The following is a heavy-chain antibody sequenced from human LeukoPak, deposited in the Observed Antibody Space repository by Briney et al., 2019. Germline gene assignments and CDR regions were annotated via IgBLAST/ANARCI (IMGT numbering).Heavy chain of an antibody. J-gene: IGHJ4*02. CDR3: ATLDYYDSSAYYSDY. Sequence: ASVKVSCKASGYTFTSYAMNWVRQAPGKGLEWMGGFDPEHGETIYAQKFQGRVTMTEDTSTDTAYMELSSLRSEDTAVYYCATLDYYDSSAYYSDYWGQGTLVTVSS. D-gene: IGHD3-22*01. CDR1: GYTFTSYA. V-gene: IGHV1-24*01. CDR2: FDPEHGET.